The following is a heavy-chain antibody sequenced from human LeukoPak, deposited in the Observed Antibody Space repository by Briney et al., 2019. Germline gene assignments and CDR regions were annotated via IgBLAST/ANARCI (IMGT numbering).Heavy chain of an antibody. CDR1: GGSFSGQY. D-gene: IGHD2-2*01. CDR3: ARSLTQYDCFDP. J-gene: IGHJ5*02. Sequence: SETLSLTCAVFGGSFSGQYWSWIRQPPGKGLEWIGEINHRGSTTYNPSLKSRVTISVDTSKNQFSLHLNSVTPEDTAVYYCARSLTQYDCFDPWGQGILVTVSS. V-gene: IGHV4-34*01. CDR2: INHRGST.